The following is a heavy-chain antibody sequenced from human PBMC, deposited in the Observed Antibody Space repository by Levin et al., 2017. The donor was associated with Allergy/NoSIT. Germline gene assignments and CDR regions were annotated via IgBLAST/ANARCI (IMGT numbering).Heavy chain of an antibody. CDR1: GFTFSDYA. J-gene: IGHJ4*02. D-gene: IGHD6-19*01. Sequence: GESLKISCAASGFTFSDYAMYWVRQAPGKGLEWVSAISASAGSTYYADSVKGRFTISRDNSKNTLYLQMNSLRAEDTAVYYCAKDLRDRSGWSYYFDYWGQGTLVTVSS. V-gene: IGHV3-23*01. CDR3: AKDLRDRSGWSYYFDY. CDR2: ISASAGST.